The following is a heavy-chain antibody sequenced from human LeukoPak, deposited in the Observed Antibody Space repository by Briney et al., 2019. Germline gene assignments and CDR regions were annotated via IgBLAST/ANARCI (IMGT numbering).Heavy chain of an antibody. V-gene: IGHV3-23*01. CDR1: GFTFTSFG. D-gene: IGHD1-26*01. Sequence: GGSLRLSCAASGFTFTSFGMSWVRQAPGKGLEWVSTISGSGGSTYYADSVKGRFTISRDNSKNTLYLQMNTLRAEDTAVYYCARANSSGRPVFYFDYWGQGTLVTVSS. CDR3: ARANSSGRPVFYFDY. J-gene: IGHJ4*02. CDR2: ISGSGGST.